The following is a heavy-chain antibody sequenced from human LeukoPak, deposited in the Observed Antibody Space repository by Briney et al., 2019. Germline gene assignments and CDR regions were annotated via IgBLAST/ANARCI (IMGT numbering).Heavy chain of an antibody. CDR3: ARLPRVPALGVAYKFGWFDS. V-gene: IGHV4-39*01. Sequence: SETLSLTCSVSGGSVTATTYYWGWIRQPPGKGLEWLGNTYQKGNTYSSPSLKSRVAISVDTSNNRFSLTLTSVTAADTAVYYCARLPRVPALGVAYKFGWFDSWGQGALVTVSS. CDR2: TYQKGNT. CDR1: GGSVTATTYY. D-gene: IGHD3-3*01. J-gene: IGHJ5*01.